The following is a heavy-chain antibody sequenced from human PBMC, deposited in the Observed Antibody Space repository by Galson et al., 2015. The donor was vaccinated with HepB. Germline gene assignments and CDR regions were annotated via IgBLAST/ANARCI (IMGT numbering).Heavy chain of an antibody. V-gene: IGHV3-21*01. Sequence: SLRLSCAVSGFTFSNYSMNWVRQAPGKGLEWVSSISTRSDYILYGDSVRGRFTISRDNAKNALYLQMNSLRAEDTAVYYCARELLNYYDSSGSQFDCWGQGTLVTVSS. CDR2: ISTRSDYI. D-gene: IGHD3-22*01. CDR3: ARELLNYYDSSGSQFDC. J-gene: IGHJ4*02. CDR1: GFTFSNYS.